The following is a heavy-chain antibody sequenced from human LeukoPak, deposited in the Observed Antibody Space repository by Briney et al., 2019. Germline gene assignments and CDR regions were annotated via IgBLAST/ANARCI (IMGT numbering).Heavy chain of an antibody. CDR1: GFTFSSYG. Sequence: PGGSLRLSCAASGFTFSSYGKHWVRQAPGKGLEWVTFIRYDESNKYYADSVKGRFTISRDNSKNTLNLHMNSLRAEDTAVYYCAKDPTHYRVWDYYETIGLSYWGQGTLVTVSS. V-gene: IGHV3-30*02. J-gene: IGHJ4*02. CDR3: AKDPTHYRVWDYYETIGLSY. D-gene: IGHD3-22*01. CDR2: IRYDESNK.